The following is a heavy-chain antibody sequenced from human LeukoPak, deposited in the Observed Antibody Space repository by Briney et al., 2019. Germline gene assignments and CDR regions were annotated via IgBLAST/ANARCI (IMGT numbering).Heavy chain of an antibody. V-gene: IGHV3-33*01. J-gene: IGHJ4*02. CDR3: ARERGYYQWNFDY. CDR1: GFTFSSYG. CDR2: IWYDGSNK. D-gene: IGHD3-22*01. Sequence: GRSLRLSCAASGFTFSSYGMHWVRQAPGKGLEWVAVIWYDGSNKYYADSVKGRFTISRDNSKNTLYLQMNSLRAEDTAVYHCARERGYYQWNFDYWGQGTLVTVSS.